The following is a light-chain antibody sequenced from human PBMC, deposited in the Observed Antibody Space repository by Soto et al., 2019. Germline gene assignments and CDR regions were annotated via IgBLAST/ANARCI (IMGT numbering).Light chain of an antibody. Sequence: FVWTHSPGTLSLSPVERATLSFRSSPTVRNTYLAWYPQKPGQAPRLLLYDASSRATGIPARFRGSGSGTDFTLTISDIETEDCALYYCKRHSHWPSWTVGQRTKGDI. J-gene: IGKJ1*01. CDR3: KRHSHWPSWT. CDR1: PTVRNTY. CDR2: DAS. V-gene: IGKV3D-20*02.